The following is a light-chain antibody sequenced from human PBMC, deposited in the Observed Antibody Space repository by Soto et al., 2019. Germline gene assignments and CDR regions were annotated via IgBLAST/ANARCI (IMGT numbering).Light chain of an antibody. CDR3: CSYGGSRAV. Sequence: QSALTQPASVSGSPGQSITTSCTGTSSDVGSHNLVSWYQQHPGQAPKLMIYEVSKRPLGVSARFSASKSGNTASLTISGLQAEDEADYYCCSYGGSRAVFGGGTQLPVL. CDR2: EVS. J-gene: IGLJ7*01. V-gene: IGLV2-23*02. CDR1: SSDVGSHNL.